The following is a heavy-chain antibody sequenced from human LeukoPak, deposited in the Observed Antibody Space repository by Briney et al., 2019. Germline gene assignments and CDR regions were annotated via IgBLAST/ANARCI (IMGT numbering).Heavy chain of an antibody. CDR3: ARLVSYDSSGDRYFFDY. D-gene: IGHD3-22*01. CDR2: SYSSGDT. V-gene: IGHV4-39*01. Sequence: PSETLSLTCTVPGGSISSSNFYWAWIRQPPGKGLEWIGSSYSSGDTYSNPSLNSRVTISVDMSKNQFSLNLSSVTAADTAVYYCARLVSYDSSGDRYFFDYWGQGTLVTVSS. CDR1: GGSISSSNFY. J-gene: IGHJ4*02.